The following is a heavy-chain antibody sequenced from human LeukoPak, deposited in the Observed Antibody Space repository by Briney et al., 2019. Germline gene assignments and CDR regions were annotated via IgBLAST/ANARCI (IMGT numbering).Heavy chain of an antibody. CDR2: IIPIFGTA. J-gene: IGHJ6*04. CDR3: ARPLRSGTNTVVGYYYGMDV. D-gene: IGHD1-14*01. Sequence: GASVKVSCKASGGTFTSYAISWVRQAPGQGLEWMGGIIPIFGTANYAQKFQGRGTITADESTSTAYMELSSLRSEDTAVYYCARPLRSGTNTVVGYYYGMDVWGKGTTVTVSS. V-gene: IGHV1-69*13. CDR1: GGTFTSYA.